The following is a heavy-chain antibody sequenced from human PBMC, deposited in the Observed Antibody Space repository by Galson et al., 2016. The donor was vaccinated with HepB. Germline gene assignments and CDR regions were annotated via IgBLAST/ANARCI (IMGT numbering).Heavy chain of an antibody. V-gene: IGHV3-23*01. CDR1: GFIFSNYA. D-gene: IGHD3-3*01. Sequence: SLRLSCAASGFIFSNYAMSWVRQVPGKGLEWVSAISGSGGSTHYADSVKGRFTISRDDSKNMLYLQMNSLRAEDTAVYYCAKAVTRNTIFGVVTGKEGAHYGMDVGGQGTTVTVSS. J-gene: IGHJ6*02. CDR2: ISGSGGST. CDR3: AKAVTRNTIFGVVTGKEGAHYGMDV.